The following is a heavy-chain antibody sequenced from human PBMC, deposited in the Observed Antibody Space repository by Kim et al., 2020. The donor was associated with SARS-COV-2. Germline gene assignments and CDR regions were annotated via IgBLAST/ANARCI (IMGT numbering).Heavy chain of an antibody. D-gene: IGHD4-17*01. CDR1: GGSISSGYY. V-gene: IGHV4-39*07. Sequence: SETLSLTCSLSGGSISSGYYWGWIRQPPGKGLEWIGSIYYSGSTYYNPSLKSRVTISVDRSKNQFSPRLSSVTAADTAVYFCARGDSGVTTLFDYWGQGT. J-gene: IGHJ4*02. CDR3: ARGDSGVTTLFDY. CDR2: IYYSGST.